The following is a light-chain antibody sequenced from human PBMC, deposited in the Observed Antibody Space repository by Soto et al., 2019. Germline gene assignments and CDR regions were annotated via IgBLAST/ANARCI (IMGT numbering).Light chain of an antibody. CDR2: STS. V-gene: IGLV1-44*01. Sequence: QSVLTQPPSASGAPGQIVATSCSGSSPNIGSNTVTWYQQLPGTAPKLLIYSTSQRSSGVPGRFSGSKSGASASLSISGLQSEDEADYYCAAWDDRLDVYVFGTGTKLTVL. CDR1: SPNIGSNT. CDR3: AAWDDRLDVYV. J-gene: IGLJ1*01.